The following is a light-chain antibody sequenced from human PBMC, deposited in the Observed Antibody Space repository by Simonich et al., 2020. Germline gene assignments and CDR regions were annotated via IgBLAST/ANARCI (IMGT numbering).Light chain of an antibody. Sequence: QSALTQPASVSGSPGQSITISCTGTSSDVGGYNYFSWYQQHPGKAPKLMIYDVSKRPLGVSNRFSGSKSGNTASLTISGLQAEDEADYYCSSYTSSSTLVFGGGTKLTVL. V-gene: IGLV2-14*01. CDR2: DVS. CDR1: SSDVGGYNY. J-gene: IGLJ2*01. CDR3: SSYTSSSTLV.